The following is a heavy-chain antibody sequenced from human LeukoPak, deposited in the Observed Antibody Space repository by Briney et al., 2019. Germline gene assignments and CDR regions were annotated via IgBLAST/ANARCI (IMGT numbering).Heavy chain of an antibody. CDR2: ISSSSTTI. CDR1: GFTFTSYS. V-gene: IGHV3-48*02. CDR3: ARGYYGDYVVDY. D-gene: IGHD4-17*01. J-gene: IGHJ4*02. Sequence: GGSLRLSCAASGFTFTSYSMNWVRQAPGKGLEWVSYISSSSTTIYYADSVKGRFTMSRDNAKNSLYLQMNSLRDEDTAVYYCARGYYGDYVVDYWGQGTLVTVPS.